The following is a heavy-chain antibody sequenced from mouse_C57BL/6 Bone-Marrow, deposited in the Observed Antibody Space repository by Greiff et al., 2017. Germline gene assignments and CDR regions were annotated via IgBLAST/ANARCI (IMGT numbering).Heavy chain of an antibody. CDR3: SSLDGNSFDF. CDR2: IDPEIGDT. D-gene: IGHD2-1*01. CDR1: GFNIKDDY. Sequence: VQLKESGAELVRPGASVKLSCTASGFNIKDDYIHWVKQRPEQGLEWIGWIDPEIGDTEYASKFQGKATITSDTSSNTAYLQLSSLTSENTAVYYCSSLDGNSFDFWGQGTPLTVAS. J-gene: IGHJ2*01. V-gene: IGHV14-4*01.